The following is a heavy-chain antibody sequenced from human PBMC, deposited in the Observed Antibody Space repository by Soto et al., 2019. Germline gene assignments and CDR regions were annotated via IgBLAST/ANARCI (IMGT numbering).Heavy chain of an antibody. Sequence: PSETLSLTCTVSGGSISSGGYYWTWIRQHPGKGLEWIGYIYYSGITYYNPSLKSRVTISVDTSKNQFSLKLSSVTAADTAVYYCAREGVSSSWYNYYGMDVWGQGTTVTVSS. CDR2: IYYSGIT. V-gene: IGHV4-31*03. CDR3: AREGVSSSWYNYYGMDV. CDR1: GGSISSGGYY. D-gene: IGHD6-13*01. J-gene: IGHJ6*02.